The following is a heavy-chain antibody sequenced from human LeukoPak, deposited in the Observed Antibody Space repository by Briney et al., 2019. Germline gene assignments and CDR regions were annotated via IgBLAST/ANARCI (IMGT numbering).Heavy chain of an antibody. Sequence: SETLSLTCTVSGGSISSGGYYWSWIRQPAGKGLEWIGYIYYSGSTNYNPSLKSRVTISVDTSKNQFSLKLSSVTAADTAVYYCARYVEASSWYYFDYWGQGTLVTVSS. D-gene: IGHD6-13*01. CDR1: GGSISSGGYY. V-gene: IGHV4-61*10. J-gene: IGHJ4*02. CDR2: IYYSGST. CDR3: ARYVEASSWYYFDY.